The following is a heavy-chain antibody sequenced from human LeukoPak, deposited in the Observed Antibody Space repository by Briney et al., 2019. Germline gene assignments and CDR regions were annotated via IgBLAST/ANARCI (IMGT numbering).Heavy chain of an antibody. CDR2: IIPILGVA. J-gene: IGHJ5*02. D-gene: IGHD1-14*01. Sequence: SVKVSCKASGGTFSSYAISWVRQAPGQGLEWMGRIIPILGVANYAQKFQGRVTITADKSTSTAYMELSSLRSEDTAVYYCARDRTRALGRQYNWFDPWGQGTLVTVSS. V-gene: IGHV1-69*04. CDR3: ARDRTRALGRQYNWFDP. CDR1: GGTFSSYA.